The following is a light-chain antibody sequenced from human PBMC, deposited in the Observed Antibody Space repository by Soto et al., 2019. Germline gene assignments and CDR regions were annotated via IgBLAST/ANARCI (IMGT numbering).Light chain of an antibody. J-gene: IGKJ5*01. V-gene: IGKV1-39*01. CDR3: QQSYSSPST. Sequence: DIQMTQSPSSLSASVGDRVTITCRASQSIKSYLNWYRQKPGKAPKLLIYAASSLQSGVPSRFSGRGSGTDFTLTISSLQPEDFATYYCQQSYSSPSTFGQGTRLEIK. CDR1: QSIKSY. CDR2: AAS.